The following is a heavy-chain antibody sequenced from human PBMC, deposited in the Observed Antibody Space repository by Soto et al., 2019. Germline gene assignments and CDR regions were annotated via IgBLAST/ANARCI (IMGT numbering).Heavy chain of an antibody. V-gene: IGHV3-23*01. CDR3: ARRGSGRYYDY. J-gene: IGHJ4*02. Sequence: EVQLLESGGGLVQPGGSLRLSCAASGFTFSSYAMRWVRQAPGKGLGWVSAISGSGDSTYYADSVKGRFTTSRDNSKNTLYLQMNSLRAEDTAVYYCARRGSGRYYDYWGQGTLVTVSS. D-gene: IGHD6-19*01. CDR2: ISGSGDST. CDR1: GFTFSSYA.